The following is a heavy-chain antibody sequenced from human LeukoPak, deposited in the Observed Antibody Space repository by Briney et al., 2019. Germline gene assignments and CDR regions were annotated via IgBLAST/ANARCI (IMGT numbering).Heavy chain of an antibody. CDR2: IYYIGST. CDR1: GASISSYY. V-gene: IGHV4-59*12. CDR3: ARGRLRFFDWSTYAFDP. Sequence: SETLSLTCTVSGASISSYYWSWIRQPPGKGLEWIGSIYYIGSTYNNPSLKSRVTISVDMSNNHLSLKMSSVTVADTAMYYCARGRLRFFDWSTYAFDPWGQGTMVTVSS. D-gene: IGHD3-9*01. J-gene: IGHJ3*01.